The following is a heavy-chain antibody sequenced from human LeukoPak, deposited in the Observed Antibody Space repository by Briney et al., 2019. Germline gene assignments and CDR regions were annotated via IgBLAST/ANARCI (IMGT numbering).Heavy chain of an antibody. V-gene: IGHV4-39*01. CDR3: VRHDGRGGATMGALDS. D-gene: IGHD5-12*01. J-gene: IGHJ4*02. Sequence: SETLSLTCTVSAGSISSSSHHWGWIRQSPGKGLEWIGSIYYGRTTYYNPSLNSRVTISVVTSRNQFSLQLNSVTAADTAVYYCVRHDGRGGATMGALDSWGQGSLVTVSS. CDR1: AGSISSSSHH. CDR2: IYYGRTT.